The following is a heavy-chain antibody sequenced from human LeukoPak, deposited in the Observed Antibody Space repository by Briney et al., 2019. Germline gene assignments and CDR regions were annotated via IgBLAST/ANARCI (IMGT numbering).Heavy chain of an antibody. Sequence: GGSLRLSCAAFGFTFSDYYMSWLRQAPGKGLEWGSYISSSGSTIYYADSVKGRFTISRDNAKNSPYLQRQSLRGEAKAVSFCARDLAGANECWGPGALVTVSS. CDR3: ARDLAGANEC. CDR2: ISSSGSTI. V-gene: IGHV3-11*01. J-gene: IGHJ4*02. D-gene: IGHD1-26*01. CDR1: GFTFSDYY.